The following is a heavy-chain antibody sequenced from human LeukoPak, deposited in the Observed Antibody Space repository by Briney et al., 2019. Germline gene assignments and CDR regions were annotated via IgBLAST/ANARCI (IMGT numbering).Heavy chain of an antibody. D-gene: IGHD5-18*01. J-gene: IGHJ4*02. V-gene: IGHV3-74*01. CDR2: INSDGSST. CDR1: GFTFSSYW. Sequence: GGSLRLSCAASGFTFSSYWMHWVRQAPGKGLVWVSRINSDGSSTNYADSVKGRFTISRDNAKNTLYLQMNSLSAEDTAVYYCASGYGYTAMAGSDYWGQGTLVTVSS. CDR3: ASGYGYTAMAGSDY.